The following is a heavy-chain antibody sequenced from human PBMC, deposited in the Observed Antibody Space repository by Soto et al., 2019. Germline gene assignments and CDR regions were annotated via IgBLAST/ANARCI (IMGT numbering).Heavy chain of an antibody. J-gene: IGHJ4*03. CDR1: GFIFQNYA. D-gene: IGHD3-10*01. Sequence: GLPRLSCGASGFIFQNYAMNWVRQAPGKGLEWVSSTGGGGDDTYYADSVRGRFPISRDNSKSTLFLQLNSLTVEDTAVYYCAKDRMSYNSVWDPSDLWGQGTMVNVSS. CDR2: TGGGGDDT. V-gene: IGHV3-23*01. CDR3: AKDRMSYNSVWDPSDL.